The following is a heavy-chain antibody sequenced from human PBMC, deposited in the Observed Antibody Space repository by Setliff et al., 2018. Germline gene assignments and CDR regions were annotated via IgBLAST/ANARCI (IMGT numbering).Heavy chain of an antibody. CDR2: ISSGGST. V-gene: IGHV4-4*08. CDR1: GGSMSNYF. D-gene: IGHD3-22*01. J-gene: IGHJ4*02. CDR3: ARNPASGAYYSSRPFHFDY. Sequence: PSETLSLTCSVAGGSMSNYFWSWVRRPPGKGLEWIGFISSGGSTIYSPSLKSRVTISVGTSKNQSSLRLTSVTAADTAIYYCARNPASGAYYSSRPFHFDYWGQGALVTVSS.